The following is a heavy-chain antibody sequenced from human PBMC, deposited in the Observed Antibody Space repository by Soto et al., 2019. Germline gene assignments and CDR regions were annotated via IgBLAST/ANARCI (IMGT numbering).Heavy chain of an antibody. Sequence: VQLVESGGGVVQPGRSLRLSCAASGFTFSSYAMHWVRQAPGKGLEWVAVISYDGSNKYYADSVKGRFTISRDNSKNTLYLQMNSLRAEDTAVYYCARVTMTTVTTGYFQHWGQGTLVTVSS. D-gene: IGHD4-17*01. V-gene: IGHV3-30-3*01. CDR2: ISYDGSNK. CDR3: ARVTMTTVTTGYFQH. J-gene: IGHJ1*01. CDR1: GFTFSSYA.